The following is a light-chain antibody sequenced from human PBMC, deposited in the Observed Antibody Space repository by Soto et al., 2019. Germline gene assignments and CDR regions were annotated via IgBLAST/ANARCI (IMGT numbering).Light chain of an antibody. J-gene: IGLJ3*02. CDR2: TTN. V-gene: IGLV7-43*01. CDR3: LLYYGGAHLV. Sequence: QAVVTQEPSLTVSPGGTVTLTCASSTGAVTSGNYASWFQQFPGQPPRTLIYTTNNRHSWTPARFSGSLLGGRAALTLSGAQPGDEAEYYCLLYYGGAHLVFGGGTKLTVL. CDR1: TGAVTSGNY.